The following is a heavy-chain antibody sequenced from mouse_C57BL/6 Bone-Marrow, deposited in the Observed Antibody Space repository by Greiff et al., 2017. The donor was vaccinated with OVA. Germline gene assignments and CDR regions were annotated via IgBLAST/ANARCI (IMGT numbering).Heavy chain of an antibody. J-gene: IGHJ4*01. D-gene: IGHD2-3*01. CDR2: IDPENGDT. CDR1: GFNIKDDY. Sequence: VQLKQSGAELVRPGASVKLSCTASGFNIKDDYMHWVKQRPEQGLEWIGWIDPENGDTEYASKFQGKATITADTSSNTAYLQLSSLTSEDTAVYYCTTGDGYYEAMDYWGQGTSVTVSS. V-gene: IGHV14-4*01. CDR3: TTGDGYYEAMDY.